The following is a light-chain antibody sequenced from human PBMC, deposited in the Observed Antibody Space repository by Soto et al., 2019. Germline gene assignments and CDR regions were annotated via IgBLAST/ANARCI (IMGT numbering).Light chain of an antibody. V-gene: IGLV1-40*01. CDR3: QSYDSSLSAL. J-gene: IGLJ3*02. CDR2: GDN. Sequence: QAVVTQPPSVSGAPGQRVTISCTGSSSKIGAGYGIHWYQQLPGTAPKLLIYGDNNRPSGVPDRFSASKSDTSASLVITGLQAEDEADYYCQSYDSSLSALFGGGTQLTVL. CDR1: SSKIGAGYG.